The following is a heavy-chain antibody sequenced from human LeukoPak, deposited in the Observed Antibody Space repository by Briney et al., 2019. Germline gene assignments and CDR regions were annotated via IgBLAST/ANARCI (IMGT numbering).Heavy chain of an antibody. J-gene: IGHJ4*02. CDR2: ISSSSSYI. CDR3: AREREQQLAFDY. CDR1: GFTFSSYS. D-gene: IGHD6-13*01. V-gene: IGHV3-21*01. Sequence: PGRSLRLSCAASGFTFSSYSMNWVRQAPGKGLEWVSSISSSSSYIYYADSVKGRFTISRDNAKNSLYLQMNSLRAEDTAVYYCAREREQQLAFDYWGQGTLVTVSS.